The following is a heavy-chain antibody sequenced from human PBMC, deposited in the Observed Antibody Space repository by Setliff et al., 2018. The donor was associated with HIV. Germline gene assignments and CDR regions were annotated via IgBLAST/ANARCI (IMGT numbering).Heavy chain of an antibody. Sequence: SETLSLTCAVSSESIVSYYWNWIRQPPGRGLEWIGYIHTSGRTKYNPSLKSRLTILVDTSKKQFSLRLTSVTAADTAVYYCSRAAYDAVDWLDPWGQGTLVPSP. CDR3: SRAAYDAVDWLDP. CDR2: IHTSGRT. D-gene: IGHD1-1*01. J-gene: IGHJ5*02. V-gene: IGHV4-4*08. CDR1: SESIVSYY.